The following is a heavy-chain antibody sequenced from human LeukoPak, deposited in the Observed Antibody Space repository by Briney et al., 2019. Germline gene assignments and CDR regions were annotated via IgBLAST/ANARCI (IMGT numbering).Heavy chain of an antibody. CDR1: GFTFSSYA. CDR2: ISYDGSNK. CDR3: ARDRGVTMIVVVFDY. D-gene: IGHD3-22*01. Sequence: GGSLRLSCAASGFTFSSYAMHWVRQAPGKGLEWVAVISYDGSNKYYADSVKGRFTISRDNSKNTLYLQMNSLRAEDTAVYYCARDRGVTMIVVVFDYWGQGTLVTVSS. V-gene: IGHV3-30-3*01. J-gene: IGHJ4*02.